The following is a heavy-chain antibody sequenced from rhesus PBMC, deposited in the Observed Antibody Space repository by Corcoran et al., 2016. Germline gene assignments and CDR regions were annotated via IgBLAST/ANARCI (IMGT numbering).Heavy chain of an antibody. Sequence: EVQLVESGGGLVQPGGSLRLSCAASGFTFSSYDMSWVRQAPGKGLEWVSYISYTCKTIYYADSLNGLCTNSRDNAKNSLSLQMSSRRAEDTAVYYCTRVGYYSGSYYYFDYWGQGVLVTVSS. J-gene: IGHJ4*01. D-gene: IGHD3-16*01. CDR3: TRVGYYSGSYYYFDY. CDR2: ISYTCKTI. CDR1: GFTFSSYD. V-gene: IGHV3-136*01.